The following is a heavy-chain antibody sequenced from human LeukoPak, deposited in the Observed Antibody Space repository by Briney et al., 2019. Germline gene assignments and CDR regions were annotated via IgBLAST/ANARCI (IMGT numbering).Heavy chain of an antibody. J-gene: IGHJ4*02. D-gene: IGHD5-18*01. CDR1: GFTFSSYS. CDR2: ISSTSNTI. CDR3: ARDSGSYGRKIDY. V-gene: IGHV3-48*01. Sequence: GGSLRLSCAASGFTFSSYSMKWVRQAPGKGLEWVSYISSTSNTIYHADSVKGRFTISRDNAKNSLYLQMNSLRAEDTAVYYCARDSGSYGRKIDYWGQGTLVTVSS.